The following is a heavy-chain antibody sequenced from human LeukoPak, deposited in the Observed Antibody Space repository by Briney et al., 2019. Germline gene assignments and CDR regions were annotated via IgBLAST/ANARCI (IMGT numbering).Heavy chain of an antibody. Sequence: ASVKVSCTVSGYTLTEVSMHWVRQGPGKGLEWMGGFDAEDGETIYAQKFQGRVTMTEDTSTDTAYMALSSLRSEDTAVYYCATFGGRWLHHDYWGQGTLVTVSS. CDR2: FDAEDGET. CDR3: ATFGGRWLHHDY. V-gene: IGHV1-24*01. CDR1: GYTLTEVS. J-gene: IGHJ4*02. D-gene: IGHD5-24*01.